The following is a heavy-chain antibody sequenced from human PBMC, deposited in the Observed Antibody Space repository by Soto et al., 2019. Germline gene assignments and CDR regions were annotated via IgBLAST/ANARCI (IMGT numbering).Heavy chain of an antibody. CDR1: GYTFTSYG. CDR2: ISAYNGNT. D-gene: IGHD6-13*01. Sequence: QVQLVQTGAEVKKPGASVKVSCKASGYTFTSYGISWVRQAPGHGLEWMGWISAYNGNTNYAQKLQGRVTMTTDTSTSTAYMELRSLRSDDTAVYYCAREGELEGHLYYYYGMDVWGQGTTVTVSS. J-gene: IGHJ6*02. CDR3: AREGELEGHLYYYYGMDV. V-gene: IGHV1-18*01.